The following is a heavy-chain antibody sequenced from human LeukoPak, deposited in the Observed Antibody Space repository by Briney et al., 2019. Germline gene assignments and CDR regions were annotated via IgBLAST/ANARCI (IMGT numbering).Heavy chain of an antibody. D-gene: IGHD5-18*01. CDR2: ISYDGSNK. CDR3: AKDQAMAPPFNYFDY. CDR1: GFTFSTYG. J-gene: IGHJ4*02. Sequence: GRSLRLSCATSGFTFSTYGMHWVRQAPGKGGLEWVAVISYDGSNKYYADSVKGRFTISRDNSKNTLYLQMNSLRAEDTAVYYCAKDQAMAPPFNYFDYWGQGTLVTVSS. V-gene: IGHV3-30*18.